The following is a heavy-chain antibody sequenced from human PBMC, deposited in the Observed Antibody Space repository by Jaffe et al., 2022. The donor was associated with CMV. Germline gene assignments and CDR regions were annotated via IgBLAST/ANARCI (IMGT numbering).Heavy chain of an antibody. CDR1: GFTFSSYT. J-gene: IGHJ3*02. V-gene: IGHV3-21*01. CDR2: ISSSTAYI. D-gene: IGHD7-27*01. CDR3: ARDPGETGDRAFDI. Sequence: EVQLVESGGGLVKPGGSLTLSCAASGFTFSSYTMNWVRQAPGKGLEWVSSISSSTAYIYYADSLKGRFTISRDNAKNSLYLQMNSLRAEDTAVYYCARDPGETGDRAFDIWGQGTMVTVSS.